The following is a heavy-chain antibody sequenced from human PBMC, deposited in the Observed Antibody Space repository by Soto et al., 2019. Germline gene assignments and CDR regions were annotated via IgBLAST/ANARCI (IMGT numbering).Heavy chain of an antibody. D-gene: IGHD3-3*01. CDR3: ARGGMVIIPSATAFDY. CDR1: GGSISPYY. CDR2: IYASGST. J-gene: IGHJ4*02. V-gene: IGHV4-4*07. Sequence: PSETLSLTCTVSGGSISPYYWSWSRQPAGKGLEWIGRIYASGSTNYNPSLKGRVTMSVATSKNQFSLKLSSMTAADTAVYYCARGGMVIIPSATAFDYWGQGTLVTVSS.